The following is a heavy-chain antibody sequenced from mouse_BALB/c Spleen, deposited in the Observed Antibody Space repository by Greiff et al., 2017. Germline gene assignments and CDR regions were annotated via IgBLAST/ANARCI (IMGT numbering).Heavy chain of an antibody. CDR3: ARAGYYGSSYFAY. Sequence: EVHLVESGGGLVKPGGSLKLSCAASGFTFSGYYMYWVRQTPEKRLEWVASISDGGSTTYYPDSVKGRFIISRDNAKNNLYLQMSSLKSEDTAMYYCARAGYYGSSYFAYWGQGTPLTVSA. D-gene: IGHD1-1*01. J-gene: IGHJ3*01. V-gene: IGHV5-4*02. CDR1: GFTFSGYY. CDR2: ISDGGSTT.